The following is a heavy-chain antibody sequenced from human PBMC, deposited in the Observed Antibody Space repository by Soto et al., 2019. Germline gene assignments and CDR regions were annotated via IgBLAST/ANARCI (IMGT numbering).Heavy chain of an antibody. CDR2: TYYRSKWYN. D-gene: IGHD2-2*01. J-gene: IGHJ4*02. Sequence: SQTLSLTCAISGDSVSSNSAAWNWIRQSPSRGLEWLGRTYYRSKWYNDYAVSVKSRITINPDTSKNQFSLQLNSVTPEDTAVYHCARELGYCSSTSCYSYVYWGQGTLVTVSS. CDR1: GDSVSSNSAA. V-gene: IGHV6-1*01. CDR3: ARELGYCSSTSCYSYVY.